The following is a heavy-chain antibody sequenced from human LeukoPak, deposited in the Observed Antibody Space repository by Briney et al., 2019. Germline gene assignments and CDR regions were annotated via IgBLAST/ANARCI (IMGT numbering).Heavy chain of an antibody. D-gene: IGHD3-10*01. J-gene: IGHJ4*02. Sequence: KPSETLSLTCAAYGGSFSGYYWSWIRQPPGKGLEWIGEINHSGSTNYNPSLKSRVTISVDTSKNQFSLKLSSVTAADTAVYYCARGWRGGPLDYWGQGTLVTVSS. CDR3: ARGWRGGPLDY. CDR1: GGSFSGYY. V-gene: IGHV4-34*01. CDR2: INHSGST.